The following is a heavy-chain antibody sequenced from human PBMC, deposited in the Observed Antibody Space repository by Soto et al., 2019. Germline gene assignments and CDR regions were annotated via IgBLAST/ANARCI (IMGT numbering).Heavy chain of an antibody. Sequence: ASVKVSCKASSYTFTSYGISWVRQAPGQVLEWMGWISAYNGNTNYAQKLQGRVTMTTDTSTSTAYMELRSLRSDDTAVYYCARRLGWPDPYYYKDVWGKGTTVTVSS. CDR1: SYTFTSYG. J-gene: IGHJ6*03. D-gene: IGHD3-16*01. CDR3: ARRLGWPDPYYYKDV. V-gene: IGHV1-18*01. CDR2: ISAYNGNT.